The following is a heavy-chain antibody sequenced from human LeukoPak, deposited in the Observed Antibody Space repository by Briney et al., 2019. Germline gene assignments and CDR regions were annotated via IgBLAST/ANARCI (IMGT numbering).Heavy chain of an antibody. J-gene: IGHJ5*02. Sequence: KASEILSLTCTVSGGSIGSGGYYWSWIRQHPGKGLEWIGYIYYSGSTYYNPSLKSRVTISVDTSKNQFSLKLSSVTAADTAVYYCARDAPRGWFDPWGQGTLVTVSS. V-gene: IGHV4-31*03. CDR3: ARDAPRGWFDP. CDR2: IYYSGST. D-gene: IGHD3-10*01. CDR1: GGSIGSGGYY.